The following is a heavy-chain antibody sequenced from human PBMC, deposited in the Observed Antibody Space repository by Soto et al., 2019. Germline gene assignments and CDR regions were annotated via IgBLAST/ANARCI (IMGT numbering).Heavy chain of an antibody. D-gene: IGHD5-18*01. J-gene: IGHJ5*02. CDR3: ASAVDTAMVGWFDP. CDR1: GGSISSSSYY. V-gene: IGHV4-39*01. Sequence: SETLSLTYTVSGGSISSSSYYWGCIRQPPGKGLEWIGSIYYSGSTDYDPSLKSRVTISVDTSKNQFSLKLTSVTAAHTAVYYCASAVDTAMVGWFDPWGQGTLVTVSS. CDR2: IYYSGST.